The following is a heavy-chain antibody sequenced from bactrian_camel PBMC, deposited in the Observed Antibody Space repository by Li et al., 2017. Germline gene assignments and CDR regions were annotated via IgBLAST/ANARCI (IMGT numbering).Heavy chain of an antibody. D-gene: IGHD3*01. Sequence: HVQLVESGGGSVETGGSLSLSCKVSGYTGYNYCAAWFRQAPGQQRELVADIESNGATYYRDSVKGRFTISGDNAKNTVLLRMTDLKLQDTGVYYCAAWPAYQDLRLKGFGQCRTWDNYYWGQGTQVTVS. V-gene: IGHV3S53*01. CDR3: AAWPAYQDLRLKGFGQCRTWDNYY. CDR1: GYTGYNYC. J-gene: IGHJ4*01. CDR2: IESNGAT.